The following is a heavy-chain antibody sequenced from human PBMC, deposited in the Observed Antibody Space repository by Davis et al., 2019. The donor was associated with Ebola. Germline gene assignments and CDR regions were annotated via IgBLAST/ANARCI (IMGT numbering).Heavy chain of an antibody. D-gene: IGHD3-16*01. V-gene: IGHV4-34*01. Sequence: MPSETLSLTFPVYGGSFSGYYWSWIRPPPGKGLEWIGEINHSGSTNYNPSLKSRVTISVDTSKNQFSLKLSSVTAADTAVYYCARDTSYWGQGTLVTVSS. CDR3: ARDTSY. J-gene: IGHJ4*02. CDR1: GGSFSGYY. CDR2: INHSGST.